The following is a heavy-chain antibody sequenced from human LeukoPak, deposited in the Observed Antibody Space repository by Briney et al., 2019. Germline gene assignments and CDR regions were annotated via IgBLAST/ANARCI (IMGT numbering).Heavy chain of an antibody. D-gene: IGHD3-22*01. CDR1: GFTVSSNY. CDR3: VRGYYYDSSGYWVRAFDI. J-gene: IGHJ3*02. CDR2: IYSGGST. V-gene: IGHV3-53*04. Sequence: GGSLRLSCAASGFTVSSNYMSWVRQAPGKGLEWVSVIYSGGSTYYADSVKGRFTISGHNSKNTLYLQMNSLRAEDTAVYYCVRGYYYDSSGYWVRAFDIWGQGTMVTVSS.